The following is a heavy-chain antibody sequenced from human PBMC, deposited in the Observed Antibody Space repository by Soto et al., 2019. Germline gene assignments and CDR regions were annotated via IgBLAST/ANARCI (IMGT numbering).Heavy chain of an antibody. V-gene: IGHV1-69*01. CDR2: IIPIFGTA. D-gene: IGHD6-6*01. CDR1: GGTFSSYA. CDR3: ARAPSISSLTLWYFDL. Sequence: QVQLVQSGAEVKKPGSSVKVYCKASGGTFSSYAISWVRQAPGQGRDWMGGIIPIFGTANYAQKFQGRVTITADESTSTVYMELSSLRSEDTAVYYCARAPSISSLTLWYFDLWGRGTLVTVSS. J-gene: IGHJ2*01.